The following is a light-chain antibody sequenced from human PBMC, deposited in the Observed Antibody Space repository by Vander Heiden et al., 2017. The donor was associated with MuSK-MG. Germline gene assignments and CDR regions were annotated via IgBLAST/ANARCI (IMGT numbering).Light chain of an antibody. CDR1: QSVSTF. CDR2: DAS. J-gene: IGKJ3*01. Sequence: EIVLTQSPATLSLSPGERATLSCRASQSVSTFLAWYQQRPGQAPRLLIFDASSRATGVPARFSGSGSGTDFTLTISSLEPEDFAVYYCQQRTNGPLLFTFGHGTKVDLK. CDR3: QQRTNGPLLFT. V-gene: IGKV3-11*01.